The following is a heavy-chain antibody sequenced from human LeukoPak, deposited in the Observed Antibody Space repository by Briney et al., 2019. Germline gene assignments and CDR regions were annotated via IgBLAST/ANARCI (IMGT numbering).Heavy chain of an antibody. D-gene: IGHD7-27*01. CDR2: IYRDGST. CDR1: GFTVSSNY. CDR3: AKTGGPWA. V-gene: IGHV3-53*01. J-gene: IGHJ5*02. Sequence: GGSLRLSCAASGFTVSSNYMTWVRQAPGKGLEWVSVIYRDGSTYYADSVKGRFTISRDNSKNTLYLQMSTLRAEDTAVYYCAKTGGPWAWAQGALVPAPS.